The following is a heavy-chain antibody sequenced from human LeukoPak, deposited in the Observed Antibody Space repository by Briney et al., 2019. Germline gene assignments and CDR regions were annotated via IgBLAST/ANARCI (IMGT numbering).Heavy chain of an antibody. CDR2: INHSGST. Sequence: SETLSLTCAVYGGSFSGYYWSWIRQPPGKGLEWIGEINHSGSTNYNPSLKSRVTISVDTSKNQFSLKLSSVTAADTAVYYCARDRRQWLQTYYFDYWGQGTLVTVSP. CDR1: GGSFSGYY. J-gene: IGHJ4*02. D-gene: IGHD5-12*01. V-gene: IGHV4-34*01. CDR3: ARDRRQWLQTYYFDY.